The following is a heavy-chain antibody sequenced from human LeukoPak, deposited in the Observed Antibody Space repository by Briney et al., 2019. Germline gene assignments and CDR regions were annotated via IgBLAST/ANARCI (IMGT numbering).Heavy chain of an antibody. CDR2: IIPIFGTA. V-gene: IGHV1-69*06. CDR1: GGTFSSYA. J-gene: IGHJ3*02. D-gene: IGHD6-13*01. CDR3: ARDNGVAAAASDAFDI. Sequence: SVKVSCKASGGTFSSYAISWVRQAPGQGLEWMGGIIPIFGTANYAQKFQGRVTITADKSTSTAYMELSSLRSEDTAVYYCARDNGVAAAASDAFDIWGQGTMVTVSS.